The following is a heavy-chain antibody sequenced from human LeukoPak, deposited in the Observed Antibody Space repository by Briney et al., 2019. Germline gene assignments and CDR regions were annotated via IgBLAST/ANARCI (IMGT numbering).Heavy chain of an antibody. CDR2: INPNSGGT. CDR1: GYTFTGYY. J-gene: IGHJ4*02. Sequence: GASVKVSCKASGYTFTGYYMHWVRQAPGQGLEWMGWINPNSGGTNYAQKFQGRVTMTRDTSISTAYMKLSSVTAADTAVYYCARRSWGYGSGSLGGWGQGTLVTVSS. CDR3: ARRSWGYGSGSLGG. D-gene: IGHD3-10*01. V-gene: IGHV1-2*02.